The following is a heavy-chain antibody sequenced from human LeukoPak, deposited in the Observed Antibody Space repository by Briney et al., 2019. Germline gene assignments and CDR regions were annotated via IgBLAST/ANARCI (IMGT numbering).Heavy chain of an antibody. J-gene: IGHJ4*02. Sequence: GSLRLSCAASGFTFNTYSMNWVRQAPGKGLEWVSYISITSRPIYYADSVKGRFTISRENARSSLHLQMNSLRDEDTAVYYCARDGSNSGPNFDYWGQGILVTVSS. CDR3: ARDGSNSGPNFDY. V-gene: IGHV3-48*02. CDR2: ISITSRPI. D-gene: IGHD2/OR15-2a*01. CDR1: GFTFNTYS.